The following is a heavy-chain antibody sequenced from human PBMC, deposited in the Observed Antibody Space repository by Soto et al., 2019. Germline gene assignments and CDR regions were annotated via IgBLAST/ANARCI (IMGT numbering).Heavy chain of an antibody. CDR2: INPSGGST. D-gene: IGHD2-8*01. Sequence: QVQLVQSGAEVKKPGASVKVSCKASGYTFTSYYMHWVRQAPGQGLEWMGIINPSGGSTSYAQKFQGRVTMTRDTSTSTVYMELSSLRSEDTAVYYCARDTEYCTNGVCYWSAHDYWGQGTLVTVSS. CDR1: GYTFTSYY. V-gene: IGHV1-46*03. CDR3: ARDTEYCTNGVCYWSAHDY. J-gene: IGHJ4*02.